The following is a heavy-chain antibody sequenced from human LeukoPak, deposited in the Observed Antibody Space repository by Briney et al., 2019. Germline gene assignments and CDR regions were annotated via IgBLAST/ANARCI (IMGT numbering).Heavy chain of an antibody. Sequence: GGSLRLSCAVSGLTFTDVGMTWVRQAPGKGLEWVSYISSSGRTMYYADSVKGRFTISRDNAKNSLYLQMNSLRAEDTAVYYCAREATRISPALDVWGKGTTVTISS. D-gene: IGHD2-15*01. V-gene: IGHV3-48*03. CDR3: AREATRISPALDV. J-gene: IGHJ6*04. CDR1: GLTFTDVG. CDR2: ISSSGRTM.